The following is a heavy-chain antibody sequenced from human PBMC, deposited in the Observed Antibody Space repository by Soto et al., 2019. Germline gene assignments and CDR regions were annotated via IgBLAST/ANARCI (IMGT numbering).Heavy chain of an antibody. D-gene: IGHD4-17*01. V-gene: IGHV1-18*01. CDR3: GRGTTVGFPFDS. Sequence: QVQLVQSGAEVKKPGASVKLSCRASGYTFTNFGFSWVRQAPGPGLEWMGWISAYNGHTNSAQKDQSGITMTTDTSTCTAYMEPRSLTSDDTAVYYGGRGTTVGFPFDSWGQGTLVTVSS. J-gene: IGHJ4*02. CDR1: GYTFTNFG. CDR2: ISAYNGHT.